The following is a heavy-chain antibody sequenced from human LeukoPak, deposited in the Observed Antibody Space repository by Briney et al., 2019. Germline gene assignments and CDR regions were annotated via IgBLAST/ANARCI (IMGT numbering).Heavy chain of an antibody. CDR2: ISISGSYI. V-gene: IGHV3-21*01. J-gene: IGHJ4*02. CDR3: ASVRQQLEPIDY. CDR1: GFTFSTYN. D-gene: IGHD6-13*01. Sequence: PGGSLRLSCEASGFTFSTYNMNWVRQAPGKGLEWVSSISISGSYIYYADSVKGRFTISRDNAKNSLYLQMNILRAEDTAMYYCASVRQQLEPIDYWGQGTLVTVSS.